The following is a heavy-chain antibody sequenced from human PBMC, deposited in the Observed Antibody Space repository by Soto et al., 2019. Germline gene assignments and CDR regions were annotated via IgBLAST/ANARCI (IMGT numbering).Heavy chain of an antibody. J-gene: IGHJ6*02. CDR3: ARNPYSSSWYYLAPYGMDV. CDR2: IIPIFGTA. CDR1: GGTFSSYS. D-gene: IGHD6-13*01. Sequence: PVKVSCKASGGTFSSYSLRWVRQAPGQGLEWMGGIIPIFGTANYAQKFQGRVTITADKSTSTAYMELSSLRSEDTAVYYCARNPYSSSWYYLAPYGMDVWGQGTTVTVSS. V-gene: IGHV1-69*06.